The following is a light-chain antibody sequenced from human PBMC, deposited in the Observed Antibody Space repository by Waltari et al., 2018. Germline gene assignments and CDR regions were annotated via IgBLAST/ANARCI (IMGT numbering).Light chain of an antibody. CDR1: SSDVGTSNL. V-gene: IGLV2-23*02. CDR3: SSFAGSNTWV. Sequence: QSALTQPASVSGSPGQSIAVSCTGTSSDVGTSNLVSWYQHHPGKAPRVMIFEVTKRPSGVSNRFSGSKSGNTASLTISGLQAEDEADYYCSSFAGSNTWVFGTGTKVTVL. CDR2: EVT. J-gene: IGLJ1*01.